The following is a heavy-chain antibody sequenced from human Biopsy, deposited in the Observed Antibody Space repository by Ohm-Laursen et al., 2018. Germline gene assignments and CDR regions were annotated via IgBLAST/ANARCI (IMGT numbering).Heavy chain of an antibody. V-gene: IGHV1-2*02. CDR1: GYTFTGYF. Sequence: SVKVSCKASGYTFTGYFLHWVRQAPGQGLEWMGWINPKSGGTHYLEKFRGRVTMTRDTSISTAYMEVSSLRSDDTAVYYCAIDGNDFLTDYLKIDQWGQGTLVTVSS. CDR3: AIDGNDFLTDYLKIDQ. D-gene: IGHD3-9*01. CDR2: INPKSGGT. J-gene: IGHJ4*02.